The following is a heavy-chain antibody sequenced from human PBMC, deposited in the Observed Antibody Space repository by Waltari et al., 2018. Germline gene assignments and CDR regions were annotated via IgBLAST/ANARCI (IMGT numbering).Heavy chain of an antibody. J-gene: IGHJ4*02. Sequence: EVQLVESGGGLVQPGGSLRLYCAASGFTFSRHWMGWVRQAPGKGLEWVANIKQDGSEKYYVDSVKGRFTISRDNAKNSLYLQMNSLRAEDTAVYYCAREGQWLVPDYWGQGTLVTVSS. CDR2: IKQDGSEK. CDR3: AREGQWLVPDY. D-gene: IGHD6-19*01. CDR1: GFTFSRHW. V-gene: IGHV3-7*01.